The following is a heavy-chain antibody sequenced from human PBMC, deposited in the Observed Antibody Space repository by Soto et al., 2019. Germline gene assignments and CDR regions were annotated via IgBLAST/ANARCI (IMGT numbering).Heavy chain of an antibody. CDR1: GFTFSSYA. CDR2: ISYDVSNK. Sequence: GGSLRLSCAASGFTFSSYAMHWVRQAPGKGLEWVAVISYDVSNKYYADSVKGRFTISRDNSKNTLYLQMNSLRAEDTAVYYCARDGEVAGTEYYFDYWGQGTRVTVSS. J-gene: IGHJ4*02. V-gene: IGHV3-30-3*01. CDR3: ARDGEVAGTEYYFDY. D-gene: IGHD6-19*01.